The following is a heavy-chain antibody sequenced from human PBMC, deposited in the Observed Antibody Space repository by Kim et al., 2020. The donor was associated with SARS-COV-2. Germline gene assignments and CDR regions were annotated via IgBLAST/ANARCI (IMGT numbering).Heavy chain of an antibody. J-gene: IGHJ4*02. CDR2: AYHEGST. V-gene: IGHV4-38-2*02. CDR1: DSSITSPYY. Sequence: SETLSLTCTVSDSSITSPYYWGWIRQPPGKGLEYVALAYHEGSTYYNPSLQSRVTISIDTSKNQVSLSLTSVTAADTAIYFCAGRPLHSSGYFYCLGQGT. CDR3: AGRPLHSSGYFYC. D-gene: IGHD6-19*01.